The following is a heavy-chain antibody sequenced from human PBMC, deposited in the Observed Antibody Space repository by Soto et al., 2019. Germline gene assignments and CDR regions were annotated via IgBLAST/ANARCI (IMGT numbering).Heavy chain of an antibody. CDR1: GYSFTSYW. J-gene: IGHJ6*02. D-gene: IGHD6-19*01. Sequence: PGESLKISCKGSGYSFTSYWIGWVRQMPGKGLEWMGIIYPGDSDTRYSPSFQGQVTISADKSISTAYLQWSSLKASDTAMYYCARSRPRIIAVAGIHPENNYYYYGMDVWGQGTTVTVSS. CDR3: ARSRPRIIAVAGIHPENNYYYYGMDV. CDR2: IYPGDSDT. V-gene: IGHV5-51*01.